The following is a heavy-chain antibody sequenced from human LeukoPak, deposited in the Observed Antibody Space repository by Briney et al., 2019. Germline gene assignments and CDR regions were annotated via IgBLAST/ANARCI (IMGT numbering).Heavy chain of an antibody. CDR3: AIAPYYDFWSGYSDAFDI. Sequence: PSETLSLTCTVSGGSISSYYWSWIRQPPGKGLEWIGYIYYSGSTNYNPSLKSRVTISVDTSKNQFSLKLSSVTAADTAVHYCAIAPYYDFWSGYSDAFDIWGQGTMVTVSS. J-gene: IGHJ3*02. CDR2: IYYSGST. D-gene: IGHD3-3*01. V-gene: IGHV4-59*01. CDR1: GGSISSYY.